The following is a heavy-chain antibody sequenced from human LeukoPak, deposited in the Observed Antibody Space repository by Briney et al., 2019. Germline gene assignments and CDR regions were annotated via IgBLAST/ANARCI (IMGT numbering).Heavy chain of an antibody. CDR3: ARGMIGISTFRFDY. CDR2: IYYSGST. D-gene: IGHD3-16*01. CDR1: GASISSYY. Sequence: SETLSLTCTVSGASISSYYWSWIRQPLGKGLEWIGYIYYSGSTNYNPSLKSRVTISVDTSKNQFSLKLSSVTAADTAVYYCARGMIGISTFRFDYWGQGTLVTVSS. V-gene: IGHV4-59*12. J-gene: IGHJ4*02.